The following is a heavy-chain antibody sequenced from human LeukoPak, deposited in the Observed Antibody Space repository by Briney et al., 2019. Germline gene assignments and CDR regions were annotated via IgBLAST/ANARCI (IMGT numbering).Heavy chain of an antibody. D-gene: IGHD3-22*01. CDR2: IIPILGIA. CDR1: GGTFSSYA. CDR3: ARERDYYDGFYYFDY. V-gene: IGHV1-69*04. Sequence: SVKVSCTASGGTFSSYAISWVRQAPGQGLEWMGRIIPILGIANYAQKFQGRVTITADKSTGTAYMELSSLRSEDTAVYYCARERDYYDGFYYFDYWGQGTLVTVSS. J-gene: IGHJ4*02.